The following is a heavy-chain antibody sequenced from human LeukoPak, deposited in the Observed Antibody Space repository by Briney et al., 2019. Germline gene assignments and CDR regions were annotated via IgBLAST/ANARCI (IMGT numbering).Heavy chain of an antibody. CDR2: ISYDGSNK. CDR1: GFTFSSYG. CDR3: AKSRRYGTGDYDYYYGMDV. D-gene: IGHD4-17*01. J-gene: IGHJ6*02. Sequence: PGGSLRLSCAASGFTFSSYGMHWVRQAPGKGLKWVAVISYDGSNKYYADSVKGRFTISRDNSKNALYLQMNSLRAEDTAVYYCAKSRRYGTGDYDYYYGMDVWGQGTTVTVSS. V-gene: IGHV3-30*18.